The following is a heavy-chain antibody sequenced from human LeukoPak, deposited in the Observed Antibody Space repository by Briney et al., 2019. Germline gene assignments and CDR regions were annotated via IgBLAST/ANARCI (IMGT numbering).Heavy chain of an antibody. Sequence: PGGSLRLSCAASGSTFSSYSMNWVRQAPGKGLEWVSSISSSSSYIYYADSVKGRFTISRDNAKNSLYLQMNSLRAEDTAVYYCARDQEIYGGRDDYWGQGTLVTVSS. V-gene: IGHV3-21*01. CDR1: GSTFSSYS. J-gene: IGHJ4*02. CDR2: ISSSSSYI. CDR3: ARDQEIYGGRDDY. D-gene: IGHD4-23*01.